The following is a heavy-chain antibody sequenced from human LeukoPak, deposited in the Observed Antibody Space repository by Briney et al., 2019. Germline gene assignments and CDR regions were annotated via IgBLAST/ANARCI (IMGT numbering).Heavy chain of an antibody. CDR1: GGSFSGYY. Sequence: SETLSLTCAVYGGSFSGYYWSWIRQPPGKGLGWIGYIYYSGSTNYNPSLKSRVTISVGTSKNQFSLKLSSVTAADTAVYYCARQSGPSVFWSGYYPYYFDYWGQGTLVTVSS. CDR3: ARQSGPSVFWSGYYPYYFDY. J-gene: IGHJ4*02. V-gene: IGHV4-59*08. CDR2: IYYSGST. D-gene: IGHD3-3*01.